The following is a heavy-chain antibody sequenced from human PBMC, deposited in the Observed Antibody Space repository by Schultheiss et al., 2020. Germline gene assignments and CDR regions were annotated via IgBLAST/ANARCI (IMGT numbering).Heavy chain of an antibody. CDR2: ISAYNGNT. CDR1: GYTFTSYG. CDR3: AREYPSATYGSWCDP. J-gene: IGHJ5*02. D-gene: IGHD1-1*01. Sequence: ASVKVSCKASGYTFTSYGISWVRQAPGQGLEWMGWISAYNGNTNYAQKLQGRVTMTTDTSTSTAYMELRSLRSDDTAVYYCAREYPSATYGSWCDPWGQGRLGTVAS. V-gene: IGHV1-18*01.